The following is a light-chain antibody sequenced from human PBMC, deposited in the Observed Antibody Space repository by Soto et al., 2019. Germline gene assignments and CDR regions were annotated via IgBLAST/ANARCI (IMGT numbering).Light chain of an antibody. CDR3: QQYNNWPLT. CDR1: LSVSRD. V-gene: IGKV3-15*01. J-gene: IGKJ4*01. CDR2: RAF. Sequence: PGATATLSCRASLSVSRDLAWYRQKPGQAPRLLIYRAFTRATGIPARFSGSGFGTDFILTISSLQSEDFAVYYCQQYNNWPLTFGGGTKVEIK.